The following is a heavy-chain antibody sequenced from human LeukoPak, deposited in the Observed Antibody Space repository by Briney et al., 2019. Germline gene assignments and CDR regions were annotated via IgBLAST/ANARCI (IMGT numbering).Heavy chain of an antibody. V-gene: IGHV3-30*18. D-gene: IGHD5-18*01. CDR2: ISYDGSNT. J-gene: IGHJ3*02. CDR1: GFTFSNYG. Sequence: PGGSLRLSCVASGFTFSNYGMHWVRQAPGKGLEWVAVISYDGSNTLYADSVKGRFTISRDNSKNTLYLQMNSLRDEDTAIYYCAKDQQYSAFDIWGQGTMVTVSS. CDR3: AKDQQYSAFDI.